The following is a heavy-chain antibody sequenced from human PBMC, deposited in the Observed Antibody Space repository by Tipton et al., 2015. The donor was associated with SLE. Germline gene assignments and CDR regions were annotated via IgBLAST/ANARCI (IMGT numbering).Heavy chain of an antibody. CDR3: ARSAIIDPFDF. Sequence: TLSLTCTVSGGSINSYYWNWIRQPAGKGLEWIGRIDDSGTTKYNPSPQSRVRMSLDTSKNQFSLKLSSVTAADTAVYFCARSAIIDPFDFWGQGTLVTVSS. CDR2: IDDSGTT. CDR1: GGSINSYY. D-gene: IGHD3-3*01. J-gene: IGHJ4*02. V-gene: IGHV4-4*07.